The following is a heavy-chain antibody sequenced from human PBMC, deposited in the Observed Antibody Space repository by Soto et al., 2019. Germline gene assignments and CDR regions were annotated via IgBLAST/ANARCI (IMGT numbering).Heavy chain of an antibody. Sequence: NPSETLSLTCTVSGGSISSGGYYWSWIRQHPGKGLEWIGYIYYSGSTYYNPSLKSRVTISVDTSKNQFSLKLSSVTAADTAVYYCAREFSSGFDYWGQGTLVTVSS. D-gene: IGHD6-19*01. CDR3: AREFSSGFDY. CDR1: GGSISSGGYY. J-gene: IGHJ4*02. V-gene: IGHV4-31*03. CDR2: IYYSGST.